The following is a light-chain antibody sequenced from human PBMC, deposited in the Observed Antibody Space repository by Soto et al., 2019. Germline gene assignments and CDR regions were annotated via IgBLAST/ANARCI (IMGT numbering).Light chain of an antibody. CDR2: NVN. CDR1: SSDVGSYDY. CDR3: SSYAVTNIFV. Sequence: QSVLIQPPSVSGSPGQSVTISCTGTSSDVGSYDYVSWYQQHPGTVPKPMIYNVNTRPSGVPDRFSGSKSGNTASMTISGLQAEDEADYYCSSYAVTNIFVFGTGTKLTVL. J-gene: IGLJ1*01. V-gene: IGLV2-11*01.